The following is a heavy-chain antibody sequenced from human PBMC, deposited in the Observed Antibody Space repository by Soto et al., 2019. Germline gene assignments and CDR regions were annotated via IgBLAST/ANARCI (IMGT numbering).Heavy chain of an antibody. Sequence: PGGSLRLSCAASGFTFSSYAMSWVRQAPGKGLEWVSAISGSGGSTYYADSVKGRFTISRDNSKNTLYLQMNSLRAEDTAVYYCAKDLYYGSGSYYNLADYWGQGTLVTSPQ. CDR2: ISGSGGST. CDR1: GFTFSSYA. J-gene: IGHJ4*02. D-gene: IGHD3-10*01. CDR3: AKDLYYGSGSYYNLADY. V-gene: IGHV3-23*01.